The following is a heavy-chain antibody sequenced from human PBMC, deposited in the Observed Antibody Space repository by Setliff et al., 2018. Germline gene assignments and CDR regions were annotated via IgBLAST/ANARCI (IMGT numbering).Heavy chain of an antibody. CDR1: GFSFSDSF. V-gene: IGHV3-11*04. Sequence: PGGSLRLSCEASGFSFSDSFMSWIRQAPGRGLEWIAYISPDNKKIYYADSVKGRFTISRDNAKNSLYLQMNSLRAEDTAVYYCARSGNYRVDYWGQGTLVTVSS. D-gene: IGHD1-26*01. CDR3: ARSGNYRVDY. CDR2: ISPDNKKI. J-gene: IGHJ4*02.